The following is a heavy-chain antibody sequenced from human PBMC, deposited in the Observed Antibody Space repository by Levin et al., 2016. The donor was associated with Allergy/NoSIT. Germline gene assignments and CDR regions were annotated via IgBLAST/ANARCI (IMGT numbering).Heavy chain of an antibody. CDR2: ISYDGSNK. Sequence: GGSLKISCAASGFTFSSYAMHWVRQAPGKGLEWVAVISYDGSNKYYADSVKGRFTISRDNSKNTLYLQMNSLRAEDTAVYYCARVGRFLEWLFDPLDYWGQGTLVTVSS. D-gene: IGHD3-3*01. CDR3: ARVGRFLEWLFDPLDY. CDR1: GFTFSSYA. J-gene: IGHJ4*02. V-gene: IGHV3-30-3*01.